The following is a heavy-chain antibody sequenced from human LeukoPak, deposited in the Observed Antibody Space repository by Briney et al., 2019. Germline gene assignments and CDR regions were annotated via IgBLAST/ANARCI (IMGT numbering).Heavy chain of an antibody. CDR1: GGSFSGYY. D-gene: IGHD3-10*01. CDR3: ARGRVTMARGVIIKRYFDY. CDR2: INHSGST. J-gene: IGHJ4*02. V-gene: IGHV4-34*01. Sequence: PSETLSLTCAVYGGSFSGYYWSWIGQPPGKGLEWIGEINHSGSTNDNPSLKSRVTISVDTSKNQFSLKLSSVTAADTAVYYCARGRVTMARGVIIKRYFDYWGQGTLVTVSS.